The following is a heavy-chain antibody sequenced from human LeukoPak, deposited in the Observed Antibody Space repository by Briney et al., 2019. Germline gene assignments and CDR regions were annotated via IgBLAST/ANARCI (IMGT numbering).Heavy chain of an antibody. J-gene: IGHJ3*02. CDR3: ARDPLGPGDHGRGAFDI. CDR2: IYHSGST. Sequence: SETLSLTCAVSGGSISSSNWWSWVRQPPGKGLEWIGEIYHSGSTNYNPSLKSRVTISVDKSKNQFSLKLSPVTAADTAVYYCARDPLGPGDHGRGAFDIWGQGTMVTVSS. V-gene: IGHV4-4*02. CDR1: GGSISSSNW. D-gene: IGHD4-17*01.